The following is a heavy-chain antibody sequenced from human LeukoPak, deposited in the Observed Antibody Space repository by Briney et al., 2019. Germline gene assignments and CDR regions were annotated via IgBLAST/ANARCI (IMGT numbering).Heavy chain of an antibody. Sequence: SVKVSCKAFGGTFRSYAINWVRQAPGQGLEWMGGFIPVFGTTKYAQKVQGRVTITTDESTSTAYMELSSLRSEDTAVYYCARGGVGSPGRNDFDYWGQGTLVTVSS. D-gene: IGHD2-8*01. CDR2: FIPVFGTT. J-gene: IGHJ4*02. V-gene: IGHV1-69*05. CDR3: ARGGVGSPGRNDFDY. CDR1: GGTFRSYA.